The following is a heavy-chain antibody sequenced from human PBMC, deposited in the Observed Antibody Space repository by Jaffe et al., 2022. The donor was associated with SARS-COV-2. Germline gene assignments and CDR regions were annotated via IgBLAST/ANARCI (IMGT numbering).Heavy chain of an antibody. CDR2: ISSSSSTI. D-gene: IGHD3-9*01. J-gene: IGHJ6*02. CDR3: ARDVSDILTGYLWSYYGMDV. CDR1: GFTFSSYS. V-gene: IGHV3-48*02. Sequence: EVQLVESGGGLVQPGGSLRLSCAASGFTFSSYSMNWVRQAPGKGLEWVSYISSSSSTIYYADSVKGRFTISRDNAKNSLYLQMNSLRDEDTAVYYCARDVSDILTGYLWSYYGMDVWGQGTTVTVSS.